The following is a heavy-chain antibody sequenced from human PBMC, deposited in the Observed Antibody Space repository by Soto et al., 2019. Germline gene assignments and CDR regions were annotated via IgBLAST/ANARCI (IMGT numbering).Heavy chain of an antibody. CDR1: GGTCSSYA. V-gene: IGHV1-69*13. Sequence: SVKVSCKASGGTCSSYAISWVRQAPGQGLEWMGGIIPIFGTANYAQKFQGRVTITADESTSTAYMELSSLRSEDTAVYYCARRSSSRGYYYYYGMDVWGQGTTVTVSS. CDR2: IIPIFGTA. J-gene: IGHJ6*02. D-gene: IGHD6-13*01. CDR3: ARRSSSRGYYYYYGMDV.